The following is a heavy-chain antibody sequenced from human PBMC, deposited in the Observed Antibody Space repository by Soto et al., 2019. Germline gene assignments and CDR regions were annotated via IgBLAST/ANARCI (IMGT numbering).Heavy chain of an antibody. V-gene: IGHV3-66*01. CDR3: SRDDVYCGGGGCYGDLMDV. CDR1: GFAVSTHS. J-gene: IGHJ6*03. CDR2: IQSGGST. Sequence: EVQRVESGGDLVQPGGSLRLSCEASGFAVSTHSMNWVRHAPGKGLECVSLIQSGGSTFYSDSVKGRFTISRDNSKNTLFLQLNSLRVEATAMYYCSRDDVYCGGGGCYGDLMDVWGRGTVVTVSS. D-gene: IGHD2-15*01.